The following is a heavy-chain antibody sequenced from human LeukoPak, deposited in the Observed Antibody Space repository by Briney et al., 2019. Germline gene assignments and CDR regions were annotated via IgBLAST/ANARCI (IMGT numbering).Heavy chain of an antibody. CDR1: GFTFSSYG. J-gene: IGHJ6*03. Sequence: GGTLRLSCAASGFTFSSYGMSWVRQAPGKGLEWVSYISSSSSTIYYADSVKGRFTISRDNAKNSLYLQMNSLRAEDTAVFYCARADSGSYYYYYYYMDVWGKGTTVTVSS. CDR2: ISSSSSTI. CDR3: ARADSGSYYYYYYYMDV. D-gene: IGHD1-26*01. V-gene: IGHV3-48*01.